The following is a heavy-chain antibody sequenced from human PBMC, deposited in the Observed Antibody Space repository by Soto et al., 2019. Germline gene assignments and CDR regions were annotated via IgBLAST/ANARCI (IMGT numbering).Heavy chain of an antibody. CDR3: ARMASRPPSHDYYYYYIDV. V-gene: IGHV3-9*01. Sequence: EVQLVESGGGLVQPGRSLRLSCAASGFTFDDYAMHWVRQAPGKGLEWVSGISWNSGSIGYADYVKGQFTISRDNAKNALYLQMNSLRAEDTALYYCARMASRPPSHDYYYYYIDVWGKGTTGTVSS. CDR2: ISWNSGSI. J-gene: IGHJ6*03. CDR1: GFTFDDYA.